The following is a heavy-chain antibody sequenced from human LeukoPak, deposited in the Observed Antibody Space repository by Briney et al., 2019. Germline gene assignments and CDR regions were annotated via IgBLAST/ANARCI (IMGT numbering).Heavy chain of an antibody. J-gene: IGHJ4*02. CDR3: AKDDAWLQYGN. V-gene: IGHV3-23*01. CDR1: GFTFSSHG. CDR2: ISPNGVIT. D-gene: IGHD5-24*01. Sequence: PGGSLILSCAASGFTFSSHGMNWVRQAPGKGLEWVSGISPNGVITYYADSVKGRFTISRDNSKGTVYLQMNSLRPEDTAVYYCAKDDAWLQYGNWGRGTLVTVSS.